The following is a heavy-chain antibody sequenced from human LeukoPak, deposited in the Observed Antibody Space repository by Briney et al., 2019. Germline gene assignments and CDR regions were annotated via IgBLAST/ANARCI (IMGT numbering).Heavy chain of an antibody. CDR2: VSYDGKTT. D-gene: IGHD1-26*01. V-gene: IGHV3-30*04. CDR3: SREYGAGYFDS. CDR1: GFPFNDYA. Sequence: PGRSLRLSCAASGFPFNDYAMHWVRQAPGKGLDWLSLVSYDGKTTYYADSDKGRFLISRDSSKNTVHLQMNNLRPEDTAIYYCSREYGAGYFDSWGQGTLVTVSS. J-gene: IGHJ4*02.